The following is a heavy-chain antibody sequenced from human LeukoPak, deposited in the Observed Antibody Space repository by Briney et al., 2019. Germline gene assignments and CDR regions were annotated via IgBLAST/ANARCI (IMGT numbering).Heavy chain of an antibody. CDR2: SDPEDGET. J-gene: IGHJ4*02. V-gene: IGHV1-24*01. Sequence: ASVKVSCKVSGYTLTELSMHWVRQAPGKGLEWMGGSDPEDGETIYAQKFQGRVTMTEDTSTDTAYMELSSLRSEDTAVYYCATFGGSGSYTAFDYWGQGTLVTVSS. D-gene: IGHD3-10*01. CDR3: ATFGGSGSYTAFDY. CDR1: GYTLTELS.